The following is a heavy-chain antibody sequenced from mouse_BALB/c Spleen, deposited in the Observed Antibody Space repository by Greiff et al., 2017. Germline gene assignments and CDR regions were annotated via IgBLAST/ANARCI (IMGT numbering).Heavy chain of an antibody. Sequence: EVKLMESGPGLVKPSQSLSLTCTVTGYSITSDYAWNWIRQFPGNKLEWMGYISYSGSTSYNPSLKSRISITRDTSKNQFFLQLNSVTTEDTATYYCARRYYGSSLYAMDYWGQGTSVTVSS. CDR3: ARRYYGSSLYAMDY. CDR2: ISYSGST. V-gene: IGHV3-2*02. CDR1: GYSITSDYA. J-gene: IGHJ4*01. D-gene: IGHD1-1*01.